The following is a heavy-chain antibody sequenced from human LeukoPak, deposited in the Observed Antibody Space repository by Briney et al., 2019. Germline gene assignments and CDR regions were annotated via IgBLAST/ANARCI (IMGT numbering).Heavy chain of an antibody. D-gene: IGHD2-15*01. Sequence: PGGSLRLSCAASGFSFSSYGMHWVRQAPGKGLEWVGDIWYDGSNKYYADSVKGRFTISRDNSNKTLYLQMNSLRAEAAVLYCGARETVVVVAANCYYGMDVWGQGTTVTVSS. CDR1: GFSFSSYG. CDR2: IWYDGSNK. J-gene: IGHJ6*02. CDR3: ARETVVVVAANCYYGMDV. V-gene: IGHV3-33*01.